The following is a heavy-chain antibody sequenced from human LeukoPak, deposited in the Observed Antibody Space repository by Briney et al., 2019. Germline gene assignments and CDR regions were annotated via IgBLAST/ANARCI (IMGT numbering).Heavy chain of an antibody. D-gene: IGHD3-10*01. Sequence: GESLKISCKGSGYSFTNYRIGLLRQMPGKGLEWMGIIYPGDSDTRYSPSFQGQVTISADKSITTAYLQWSSLRASDTAMYYCARTYGSGTYHNMVGGFVIWAQETMVTVSS. CDR2: IYPGDSDT. J-gene: IGHJ3*02. CDR3: ARTYGSGTYHNMVGGFVI. CDR1: GYSFTNYR. V-gene: IGHV5-51*01.